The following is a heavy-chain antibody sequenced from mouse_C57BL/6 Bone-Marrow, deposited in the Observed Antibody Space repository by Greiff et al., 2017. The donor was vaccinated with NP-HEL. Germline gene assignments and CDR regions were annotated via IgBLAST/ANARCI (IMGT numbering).Heavy chain of an antibody. Sequence: QVQLQQSGPGLVQPSQSLSITCTVSGFSLTSYGVHWVRQSPGKGLEWLGVIWRGGSTDYTAAFMSRLSITKDNSKSQVFFKMNSLQADDTAIYYCAKGLVATDWYFDVWGTGTTVTVSS. J-gene: IGHJ1*03. CDR3: AKGLVATDWYFDV. V-gene: IGHV2-5*01. CDR2: IWRGGST. CDR1: GFSLTSYG. D-gene: IGHD1-1*01.